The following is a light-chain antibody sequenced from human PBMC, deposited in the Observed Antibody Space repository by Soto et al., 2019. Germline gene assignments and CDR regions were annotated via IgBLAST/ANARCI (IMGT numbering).Light chain of an antibody. CDR2: WAS. V-gene: IGKV4-1*01. Sequence: DIVMTQSPDSLPVSLGERATIICKSSQSVLDSSSTKNHLAWYQQKPGQAPKLLIYWASTRKSGVADRFSGSGSGTEFTLTINNLQAEDVAVYYCLQYYSVPLTCGGGTRVAIK. J-gene: IGKJ4*01. CDR3: LQYYSVPLT. CDR1: QSVLDSSSTKNH.